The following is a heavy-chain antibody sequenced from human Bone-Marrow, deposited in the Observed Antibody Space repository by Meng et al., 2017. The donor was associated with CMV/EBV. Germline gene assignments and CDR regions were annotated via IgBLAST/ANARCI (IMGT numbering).Heavy chain of an antibody. D-gene: IGHD2-2*01. J-gene: IGHJ4*02. CDR2: ISGSATTI. CDR1: GFTFNDYY. CDR3: AKARSTSTYHFDY. Sequence: GESLKISCAASGFTFNDYYMNWIRQAPGKGLEWVSYISGSATTIYYADSVKGRFTISMDNTKNSLYLQMNSLRVEDTAVYYCAKARSTSTYHFDYWGQGTLVTVSS. V-gene: IGHV3-11*01.